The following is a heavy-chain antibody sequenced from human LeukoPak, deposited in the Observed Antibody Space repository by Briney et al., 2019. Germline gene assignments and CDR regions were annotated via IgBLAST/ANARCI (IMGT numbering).Heavy chain of an antibody. CDR3: ARGRFGLLWFGELER. CDR1: GGTFSNYA. V-gene: IGHV1-69*13. J-gene: IGHJ4*02. CDR2: IIPIFGTA. D-gene: IGHD3-10*01. Sequence: SVKVSCKTSGGTFSNYAISWVRQAPGQGLEYMGGIIPIFGTANYAQKFQVRVTITADESTSTAYMELSSLRSEDTAVYFCARGRFGLLWFGELERWGQGTLVTVSS.